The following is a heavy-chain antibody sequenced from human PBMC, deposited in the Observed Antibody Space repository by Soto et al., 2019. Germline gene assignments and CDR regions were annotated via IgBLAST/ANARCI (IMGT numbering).Heavy chain of an antibody. V-gene: IGHV3-30*03. Sequence: QVQLVESGGGVVQPGRSLRLTCAASGFIFSGSGMHWVRQAPGKGLEWVALISYDGSRTYYADSVRDRFTISRDNGQNTLYLQMNSLRAEDTAVYFCARGVGGSMYDNSGKYDSWGQGTLVIVSS. CDR3: ARGVGGSMYDNSGKYDS. D-gene: IGHD3-22*01. CDR1: GFIFSGSG. CDR2: ISYDGSRT. J-gene: IGHJ5*01.